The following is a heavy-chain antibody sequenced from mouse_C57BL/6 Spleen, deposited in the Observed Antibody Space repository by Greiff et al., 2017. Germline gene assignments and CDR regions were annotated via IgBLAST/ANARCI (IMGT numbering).Heavy chain of an antibody. V-gene: IGHV1-55*01. D-gene: IGHD2-2*01. CDR3: ARSGVTTDYFDY. CDR2: IYPGSGST. CDR1: GYTFTSYW. Sequence: VQLQQSGAELVKPGASVKMSCKASGYTFTSYWITWVKQRPGQGLEWIGDIYPGSGSTNYNEKFKSKATLTVDTSSSTAYMQLSSLTSEDSAVYYCARSGVTTDYFDYWGQGTTLTVSS. J-gene: IGHJ2*01.